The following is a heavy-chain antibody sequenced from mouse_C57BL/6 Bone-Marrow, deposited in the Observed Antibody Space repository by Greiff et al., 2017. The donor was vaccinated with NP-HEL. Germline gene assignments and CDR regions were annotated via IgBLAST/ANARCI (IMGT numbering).Heavy chain of an antibody. Sequence: EVKLVESGEGLVKPGGSLKLSCAASGFTFSSYAMSWVRQTPEKRLEWVAYISSGGDYIYYADTVKGRFTISRDNARNTLYLQMSSLKSEDTAMYYCTRGDYYTFYYAMDYWGQGTSVTVSS. D-gene: IGHD2-12*01. CDR2: ISSGGDYI. CDR3: TRGDYYTFYYAMDY. J-gene: IGHJ4*01. CDR1: GFTFSSYA. V-gene: IGHV5-9-1*02.